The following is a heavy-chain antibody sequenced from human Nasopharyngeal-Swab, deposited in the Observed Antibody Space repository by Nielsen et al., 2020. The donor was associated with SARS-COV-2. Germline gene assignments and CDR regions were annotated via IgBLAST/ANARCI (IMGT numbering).Heavy chain of an antibody. Sequence: ASVKVSCKASGYRFSSHVINWVRQAPGQGLEWLGWIHGYNGNTHYAENFQGRVTLTIDTSMNTADMELRRLRSDDTAVYYCARGTVTATDYGMDVWGQGTTVTVSS. V-gene: IGHV1-18*01. D-gene: IGHD4-17*01. J-gene: IGHJ6*02. CDR2: IHGYNGNT. CDR1: GYRFSSHV. CDR3: ARGTVTATDYGMDV.